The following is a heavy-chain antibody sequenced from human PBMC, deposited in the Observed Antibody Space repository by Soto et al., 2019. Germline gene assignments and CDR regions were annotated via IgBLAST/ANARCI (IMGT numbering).Heavy chain of an antibody. Sequence: QMQLVQSGPEVKKPGTSVKVSCKASGFTFNSSAVQWVRQARGQRLEWIGWIVVGSGNTNYAQKFQERVTITRDMSTSTAYMQLSSLRSEVTSVYYCAVPGGNLNWGQGTLVTVSS. D-gene: IGHD1-26*01. J-gene: IGHJ4*02. CDR3: AVPGGNLN. CDR2: IVVGSGNT. CDR1: GFTFNSSA. V-gene: IGHV1-58*01.